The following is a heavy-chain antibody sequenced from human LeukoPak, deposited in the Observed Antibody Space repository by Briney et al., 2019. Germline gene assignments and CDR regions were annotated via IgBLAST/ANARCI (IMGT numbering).Heavy chain of an antibody. Sequence: GGSLRLSCAASGFTFDDYGMGWVRQAPGKGPEWVATIDWNGDNTAYADSVKGRFTISRDNTKNSLYLQMNSLRAEDTALYYCASDVTLIVTFIGDAFDIWGQGTMVTVSS. CDR3: ASDVTLIVTFIGDAFDI. CDR1: GFTFDDYG. J-gene: IGHJ3*02. CDR2: IDWNGDNT. V-gene: IGHV3-20*04. D-gene: IGHD3-22*01.